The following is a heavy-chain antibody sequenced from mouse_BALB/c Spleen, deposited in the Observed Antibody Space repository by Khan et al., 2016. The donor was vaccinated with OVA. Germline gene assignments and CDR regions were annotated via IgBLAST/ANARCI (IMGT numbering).Heavy chain of an antibody. CDR2: IWGGGGT. D-gene: IGHD2-14*01. Sequence: VELVESGPGLVAPSQSLSSTCTVSGFSLSRYNIHWVRQPPGKGLEWLGVIWGGGGTDYNSTLKSRLSISKDNSKSQVFLKMNSLQTDDTAMYYWARAYYRYDGYYAMDYWGQGTSVTVSS. CDR3: ARAYYRYDGYYAMDY. V-gene: IGHV2-6-4*01. CDR1: GFSLSRYN. J-gene: IGHJ4*01.